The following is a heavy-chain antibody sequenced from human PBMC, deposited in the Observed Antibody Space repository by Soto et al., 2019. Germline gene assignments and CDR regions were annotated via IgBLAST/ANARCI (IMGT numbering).Heavy chain of an antibody. V-gene: IGHV1-18*01. CDR1: GYTLPNFG. D-gene: IGHD1-26*01. CDR2: ISAYTANT. CDR3: ARENSGSYHRHFDY. Sequence: GASVKVSCKASGYTLPNFGLSWVRQAPGQGLEWMGCISAYTANTNYAQKLQDRVTMTTDTSTSTAFLELRSLRSDDTAVYYCARENSGSYHRHFDYRGQGTLVTVSS. J-gene: IGHJ4*01.